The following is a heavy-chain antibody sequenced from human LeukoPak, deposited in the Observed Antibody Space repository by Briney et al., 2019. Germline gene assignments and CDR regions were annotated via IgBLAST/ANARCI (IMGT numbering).Heavy chain of an antibody. J-gene: IGHJ3*02. CDR1: GGSFSGYY. CDR3: ARENSDFWSGYSLLRAFDI. Sequence: SETLSLTCAVYGGSFSGYYWGWIRQPPGKGLEWIGEINHSGSTNYNPSLKSRVTISVDTPKNQFSLKLSSVTAADTAVYYCARENSDFWSGYSLLRAFDIWGQGTMVTVSS. V-gene: IGHV4-34*01. D-gene: IGHD3-3*01. CDR2: INHSGST.